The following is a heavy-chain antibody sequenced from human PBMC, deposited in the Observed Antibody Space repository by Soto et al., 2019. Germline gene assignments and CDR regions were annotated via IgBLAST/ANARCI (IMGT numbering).Heavy chain of an antibody. J-gene: IGHJ4*02. CDR2: INHSGST. Sequence: SETLSLTCAVYGGSFSGYYWSWIRQPPGKGLEWIGEINHSGSTNYNPSLKSRVTISVDTSKNQFSLKLSSVTAADTAVYYCARGGYYDSSGYSPGYYSDYWGQGTLVTVSS. V-gene: IGHV4-34*01. CDR3: ARGGYYDSSGYSPGYYSDY. D-gene: IGHD3-22*01. CDR1: GGSFSGYY.